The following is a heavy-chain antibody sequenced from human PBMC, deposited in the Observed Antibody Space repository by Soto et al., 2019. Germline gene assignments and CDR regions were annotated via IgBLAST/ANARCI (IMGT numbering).Heavy chain of an antibody. Sequence: LSLTCAVSGGSISSGGYSWSWIRQPPGKGLEWIGYIYHSGSTYYNPSLKSRVTISVDRSKNQFSLKLSSVTAADTAVYYCARSYYGDYPYFDYWGQGTLVTVSS. CDR3: ARSYYGDYPYFDY. J-gene: IGHJ4*02. CDR1: GGSISSGGYS. V-gene: IGHV4-30-2*01. D-gene: IGHD4-17*01. CDR2: IYHSGST.